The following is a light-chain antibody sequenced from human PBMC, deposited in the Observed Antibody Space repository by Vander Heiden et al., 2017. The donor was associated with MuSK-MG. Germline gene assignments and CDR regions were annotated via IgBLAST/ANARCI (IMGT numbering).Light chain of an antibody. Sequence: QSALTQPASVSGSRGQSLTIPCTGTSSDVGGYNYVPWYPTPPGNAPKLMIYEVSNRPSGVSNRFSGSKSGNTASLTISGLQAEDEADYYGSSYTSSSTLVFGGGTKLTVL. V-gene: IGLV2-14*01. J-gene: IGLJ2*01. CDR1: SSDVGGYNY. CDR2: EVS. CDR3: SSYTSSSTLV.